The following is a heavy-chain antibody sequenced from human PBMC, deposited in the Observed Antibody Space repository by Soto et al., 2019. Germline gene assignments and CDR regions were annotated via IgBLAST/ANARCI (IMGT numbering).Heavy chain of an antibody. CDR1: GDSVSSNSAA. V-gene: IGHV6-1*01. CDR2: TYYRSKWYN. Sequence: PSQTLSLTCAISGDSVSSNSAAWNWIRQSPSRGLKWLGRTYYRSKWYNDYAVSVKSRITINPDTSKNQFSLQLNSVTPEDTAVYYCVRVYCSGGSCYFGPLWFDYWGQGTLVTVSS. J-gene: IGHJ4*02. CDR3: VRVYCSGGSCYFGPLWFDY. D-gene: IGHD2-15*01.